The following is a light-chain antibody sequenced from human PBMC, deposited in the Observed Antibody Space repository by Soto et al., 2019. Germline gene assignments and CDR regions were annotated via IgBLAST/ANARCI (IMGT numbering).Light chain of an antibody. Sequence: EIVLTQSPGILSVSPGESATLSCRASQSVTRNLAWYQQIPGQAPRLLVYHASVRATGIPARFSGSGSGTEFSLTISNLQSEDFAVYFCQQYNDWPPITFGQGTRLEIK. CDR1: QSVTRN. CDR3: QQYNDWPPIT. J-gene: IGKJ5*01. V-gene: IGKV3-15*01. CDR2: HAS.